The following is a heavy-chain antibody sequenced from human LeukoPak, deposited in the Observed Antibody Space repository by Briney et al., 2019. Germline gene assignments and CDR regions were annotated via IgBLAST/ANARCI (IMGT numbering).Heavy chain of an antibody. D-gene: IGHD1-1*01. CDR3: ARQDGNSKYYFDY. J-gene: IGHJ4*02. CDR1: GYSFTYYW. V-gene: IGHV5-51*01. Sequence: GESLQISCKGSGYSFTYYWIGWVRQMPGKGLEWMGIIYPGDSDTRYRPSFQGQVTISVDKSISTTYLQWSSLKASDTAMYYCARQDGNSKYYFDYWGQGTLVTVSS. CDR2: IYPGDSDT.